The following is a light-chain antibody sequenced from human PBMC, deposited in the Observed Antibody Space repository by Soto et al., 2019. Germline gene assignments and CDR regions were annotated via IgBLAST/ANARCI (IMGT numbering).Light chain of an antibody. CDR2: AAS. Sequence: EMVLTQSPATLSVSLGETATLSCRTSQTFSRNLAWYQHKPGQPPRLLIYAASTRVTGIPARFSGSRSGSEFTLTISSVQSEDCAVYYCHQYNYWPPDTFGQGTKV. CDR1: QTFSRN. CDR3: HQYNYWPPDT. J-gene: IGKJ1*01. V-gene: IGKV3-15*01.